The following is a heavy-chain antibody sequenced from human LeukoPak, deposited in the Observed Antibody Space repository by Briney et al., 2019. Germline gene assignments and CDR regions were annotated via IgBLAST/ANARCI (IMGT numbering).Heavy chain of an antibody. CDR3: AKDSPVATW. Sequence: GSLRLSCAASGLTFSMAWMSWVRQAPGKGLEWVSSITPSGDGTYYAASVKGRFTISRDNSKNTLYLQMDSLRADDTAKYYCAKDSPVATWWGQGTLVTVSS. D-gene: IGHD1-26*01. J-gene: IGHJ4*02. CDR2: ITPSGDGT. V-gene: IGHV3-23*01. CDR1: GLTFSMAW.